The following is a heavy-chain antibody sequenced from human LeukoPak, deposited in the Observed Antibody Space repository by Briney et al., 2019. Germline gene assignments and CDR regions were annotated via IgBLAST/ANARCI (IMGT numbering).Heavy chain of an antibody. V-gene: IGHV4-59*01. J-gene: IGHJ4*02. Sequence: SETLSLTCTVSGGSISSYYWSWIRQPPGKGLEWIGHIYYSGSTNYNPSLKSRVTISVDTSKNQFSLKLSSVTAADTAVYYCAREVSGWPTLFDYWGQGTLVTVSS. D-gene: IGHD6-19*01. CDR1: GGSISSYY. CDR3: AREVSGWPTLFDY. CDR2: IYYSGST.